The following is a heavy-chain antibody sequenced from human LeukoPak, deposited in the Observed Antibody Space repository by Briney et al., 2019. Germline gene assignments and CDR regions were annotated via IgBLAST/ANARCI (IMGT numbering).Heavy chain of an antibody. CDR1: GFTFSSYE. Sequence: GGSLRLSCAASGFTFSSYEMNWVRQAPGKGLEWVSYISSSGSTIYYADSVKGRFTISRDNSKNTLYLQMNSLRAEDTAVYYCAKDHIVVVPAAMESIWGQGTMVTVSS. CDR2: ISSSGSTI. V-gene: IGHV3-48*03. J-gene: IGHJ3*02. CDR3: AKDHIVVVPAAMESI. D-gene: IGHD2-2*01.